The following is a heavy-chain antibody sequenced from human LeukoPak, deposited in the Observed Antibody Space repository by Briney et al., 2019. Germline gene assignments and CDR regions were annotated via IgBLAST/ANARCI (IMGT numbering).Heavy chain of an antibody. J-gene: IGHJ5*02. CDR2: IYYSGST. CDR1: GGSISSYY. Sequence: KPSETLSLTCTVSGGSISSYYWSWIRQPPGKGLEWIGYIYYSGSTNYNPSLKSRVTISVDTSKNQFSLKLSSETAADTAVYYCARRDSGYDLDWFDPWGQGTLVTVSS. V-gene: IGHV4-59*08. D-gene: IGHD5-12*01. CDR3: ARRDSGYDLDWFDP.